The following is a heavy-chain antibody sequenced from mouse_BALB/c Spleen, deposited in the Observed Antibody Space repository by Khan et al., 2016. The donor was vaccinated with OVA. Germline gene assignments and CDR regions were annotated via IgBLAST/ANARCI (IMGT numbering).Heavy chain of an antibody. CDR1: GDSITSGY. CDR2: ISYSGNS. J-gene: IGHJ3*01. D-gene: IGHD1-1*01. Sequence: EVQLQESGPSLVKPSQTLSLTCSVTGDSITSGYWNWIRKFPGNKLEYMGYISYSGNSYYTPSLKSRISVTRDTSKTQYYLQLNSVTTEDTATCYCACELRGFAYWGQGTLVTVSA. V-gene: IGHV3-8*02. CDR3: ACELRGFAY.